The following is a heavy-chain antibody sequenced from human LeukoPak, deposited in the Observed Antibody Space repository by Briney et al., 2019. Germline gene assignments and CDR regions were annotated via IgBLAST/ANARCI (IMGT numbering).Heavy chain of an antibody. CDR3: ARDSPYDSSGYGAFDI. CDR1: GGTFSSYA. D-gene: IGHD3-22*01. Sequence: SVKVSCKASGGTFSSYATSWVRQAPGQGLEWMGRIIPILGIANYAQKFQGRVTITADKSTSTAYMELSSLRSEDTAVYYCARDSPYDSSGYGAFDIWGQGTMVTVSS. V-gene: IGHV1-69*04. J-gene: IGHJ3*02. CDR2: IIPILGIA.